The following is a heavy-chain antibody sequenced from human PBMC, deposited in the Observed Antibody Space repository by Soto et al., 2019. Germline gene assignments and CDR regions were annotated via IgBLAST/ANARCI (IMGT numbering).Heavy chain of an antibody. V-gene: IGHV1-58*01. CDR1: GFTFTSSA. CDR2: IVVGSGNT. CDR3: AAALYDXVWGSYRTEDYYYGMDV. D-gene: IGHD3-16*02. Sequence: ASVKVSCKGSGFTFTSSAVQWVRQARGQRLEWIGWIVVGSGNTNYAQKFQERVTITRDMSTSTAYMELSSLRSEDTAVYYCAAALYDXVWGSYRTEDYYYGMDVWGQGTTVTVSS. J-gene: IGHJ6*02.